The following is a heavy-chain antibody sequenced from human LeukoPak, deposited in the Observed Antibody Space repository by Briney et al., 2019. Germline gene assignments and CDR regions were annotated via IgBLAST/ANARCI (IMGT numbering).Heavy chain of an antibody. J-gene: IGHJ4*02. Sequence: ASVKVSCKASGYTFTGYYMHWVRQAPGQGLEWMGWINPNSGGTNYAQKFQGRVTMTRDTSISTAYMELSRLRSDDTAVYYCAVVQWELLWYFDYWGQGTLVTVSS. D-gene: IGHD1-26*01. CDR1: GYTFTGYY. V-gene: IGHV1-2*02. CDR2: INPNSGGT. CDR3: AVVQWELLWYFDY.